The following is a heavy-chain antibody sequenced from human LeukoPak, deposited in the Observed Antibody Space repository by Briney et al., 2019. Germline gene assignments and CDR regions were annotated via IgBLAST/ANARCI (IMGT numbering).Heavy chain of an antibody. CDR1: GGFISSYY. V-gene: IGHV4-4*07. CDR2: IYTSGST. Sequence: SETLSLTCTVSGGFISSYYWSWIRQPAGKGLEWIGRIYTSGSTNYNPSLKSRVTMSVDTSKNQFSLKLSSVTAADTAVYYCARDIVVVPAAIMSPGWFDPWGQGTLVTVSS. CDR3: ARDIVVVPAAIMSPGWFDP. J-gene: IGHJ5*02. D-gene: IGHD2-2*02.